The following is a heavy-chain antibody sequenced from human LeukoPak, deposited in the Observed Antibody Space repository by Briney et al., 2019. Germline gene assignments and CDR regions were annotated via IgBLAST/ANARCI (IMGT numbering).Heavy chain of an antibody. J-gene: IGHJ4*02. CDR2: ISSSSSYI. CDR1: GFTFSSYI. D-gene: IGHD2-2*01. CDR3: AKDQKWGPADYYFDS. V-gene: IGHV3-21*01. Sequence: AGGSLRLSCAASGFTFSSYIMNWVRQAPGKGLEWVSSISSSSSYIYYADSVKGRFTISRDNSKNTLDLQMNSLRAEDTAVYYCAKDQKWGPADYYFDSWGQGTLVTVSS.